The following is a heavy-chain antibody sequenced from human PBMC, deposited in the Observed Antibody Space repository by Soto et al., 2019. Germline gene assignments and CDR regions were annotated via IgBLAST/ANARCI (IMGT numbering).Heavy chain of an antibody. CDR3: AKESGSYGEYRGWGDY. V-gene: IGHV3-23*01. J-gene: IGHJ4*02. CDR2: ISGSGGST. D-gene: IGHD4-17*01. CDR1: GFTFSSYA. Sequence: EVQLLESGGGLVQPGGSLRLSCAASGFTFSSYAMSWVRQAPGKGLEWVSAISGSGGSTYYADSVKGRFTISRDNSKNTLYLQMNSLRAEDTDIYYCAKESGSYGEYRGWGDYWGQGTLVTVSS.